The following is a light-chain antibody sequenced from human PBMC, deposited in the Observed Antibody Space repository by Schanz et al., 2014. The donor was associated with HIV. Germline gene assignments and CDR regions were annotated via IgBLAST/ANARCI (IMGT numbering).Light chain of an antibody. J-gene: IGLJ2*01. CDR1: SSNIGAGYD. V-gene: IGLV1-40*01. Sequence: QSVLTQPPSVSGAPGQRVTISCTGSSSNIGAGYDVHWYQQLPGAALKLLIYGNSNRPSGVPDRFSGSKSGTSASLAITGLQADDEADYYCQSFDRGMRGLIFGGGTKLTVL. CDR3: QSFDRGMRGLI. CDR2: GNS.